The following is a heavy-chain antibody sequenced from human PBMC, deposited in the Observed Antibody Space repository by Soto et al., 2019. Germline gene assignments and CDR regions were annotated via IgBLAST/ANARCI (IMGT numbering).Heavy chain of an antibody. J-gene: IGHJ4*02. V-gene: IGHV4-34*01. Sequence: QVQLQQWGAGLLKPSETLSLTCAVYGKSLSGYYWSWIRQPPGKALEWIGEINHSGNTNYNPSLKRRVTISVDTTNNHLFLHLSSVTAADTAMYYCARHHVRGRTIAGAAEFWGQGTLVTVAS. CDR1: GKSLSGYY. D-gene: IGHD1-26*01. CDR3: ARHHVRGRTIAGAAEF. CDR2: INHSGNT.